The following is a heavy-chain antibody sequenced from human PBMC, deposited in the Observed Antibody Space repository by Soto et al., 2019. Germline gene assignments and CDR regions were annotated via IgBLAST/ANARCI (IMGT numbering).Heavy chain of an antibody. D-gene: IGHD4-17*01. CDR1: GFTFSSYA. V-gene: IGHV3-23*01. CDR2: ISGSGGST. J-gene: IGHJ4*02. Sequence: GGSLRLSCAASGFTFSSYAMSWVRQAPGKGLEWVSAISGSGGSTYYADSGKGRFTISRDNSKNKLYLQMNSLRAEDTAVYYCAKRYGDPTTYWGQGTLVTVSS. CDR3: AKRYGDPTTY.